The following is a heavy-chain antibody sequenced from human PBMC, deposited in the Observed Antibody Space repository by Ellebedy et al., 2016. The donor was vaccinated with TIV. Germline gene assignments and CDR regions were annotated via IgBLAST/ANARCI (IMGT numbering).Heavy chain of an antibody. CDR1: GYSFTSYW. CDR3: ARQYYYDSSGYVK. CDR2: IDPSDSYT. Sequence: GESLKISXKGSGYSFTSYWISWVRQMPGKGLEWMGRIDPSDSYTNYSPSFQGHVTISADKSISTAYLQWSSLKASDTAMYYCARQYYYDSSGYVKWGQGTLVTVSS. J-gene: IGHJ4*02. V-gene: IGHV5-10-1*01. D-gene: IGHD3-22*01.